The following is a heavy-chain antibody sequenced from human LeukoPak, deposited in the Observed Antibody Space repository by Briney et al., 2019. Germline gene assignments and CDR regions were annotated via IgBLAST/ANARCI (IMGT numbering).Heavy chain of an antibody. V-gene: IGHV4-59*01. D-gene: IGHD3-22*01. J-gene: IGHJ4*02. CDR2: IYHSGST. CDR1: GGSLSGYY. CDR3: ARLYYYDSSGYYPYYFDY. Sequence: SETLSLTCAVYGGSLSGYYWSWIRQPPGKGLEWIGYIYHSGSTTYNPSLKSRVTISVDTSKNQFSLKLSSMTAADTAVYYCARLYYYDSSGYYPYYFDYWGQGTLVTVSS.